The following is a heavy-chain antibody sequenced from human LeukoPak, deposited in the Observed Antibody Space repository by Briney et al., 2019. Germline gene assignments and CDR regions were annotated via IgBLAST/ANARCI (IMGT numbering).Heavy chain of an antibody. Sequence: GGSLRLSCAASGFTFSSYWMHWVRQAPGKGLVWVSRINSDGSSTSYADSVKGRFTISRDNAKNTLYLQMNSLRAEDTAVYYCARFALKTPPTDWGQGTLVTVSS. CDR1: GFTFSSYW. CDR3: ARFALKTPPTD. J-gene: IGHJ4*02. V-gene: IGHV3-74*01. CDR2: INSDGSST.